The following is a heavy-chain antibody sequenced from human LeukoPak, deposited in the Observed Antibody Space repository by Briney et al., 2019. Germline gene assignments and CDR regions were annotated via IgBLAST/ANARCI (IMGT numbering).Heavy chain of an antibody. J-gene: IGHJ4*02. V-gene: IGHV3-30*02. Sequence: GGSLRLSCAASGFTFTNYGMHCVRQAPGKGLESVAMIPYDGNTKYYADSVKGRFTISRDNSKNTLSLQMNSLRAEDTAVYFCARDPSLRVTLDYWGQGTRVTVSS. D-gene: IGHD5/OR15-5a*01. CDR2: IPYDGNTK. CDR3: ARDPSLRVTLDY. CDR1: GFTFTNYG.